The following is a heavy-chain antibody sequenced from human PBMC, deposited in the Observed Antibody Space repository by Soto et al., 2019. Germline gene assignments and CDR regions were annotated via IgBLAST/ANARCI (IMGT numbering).Heavy chain of an antibody. D-gene: IGHD1-1*01. J-gene: IGHJ6*02. CDR3: ARDIGTAHATYGMDV. CDR2: INPNSGGT. Sequence: GASVKVCCKASVYTYNGYYIHWVRQAHGQGLEWMGWINPNSGGTNYAQKFQGWVTMTRDTSISTAYMELSRLRSDDTAVYYCARDIGTAHATYGMDVWGQGTTVTVSS. CDR1: VYTYNGYY. V-gene: IGHV1-2*04.